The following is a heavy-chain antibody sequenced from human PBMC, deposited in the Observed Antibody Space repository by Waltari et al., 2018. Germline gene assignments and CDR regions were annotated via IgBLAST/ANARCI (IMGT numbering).Heavy chain of an antibody. D-gene: IGHD2-21*01. Sequence: QVNLKQWGAGLLKPSTTLSLTCDVSGGSFSGYYWHWIRQPPGKGLEWVGEINDEGTAKYKSSLKSRVTISLDMSKSQFSLTLTSVTAADAALYFCARGRATDSPNAFDVWGQGTNVTVSS. CDR3: ARGRATDSPNAFDV. V-gene: IGHV4-34*01. CDR2: INDEGTA. CDR1: GGSFSGYY. J-gene: IGHJ3*01.